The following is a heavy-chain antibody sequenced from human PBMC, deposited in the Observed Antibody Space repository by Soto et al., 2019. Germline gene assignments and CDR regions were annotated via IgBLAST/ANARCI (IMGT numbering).Heavy chain of an antibody. D-gene: IGHD3-3*01. J-gene: IGHJ5*01. Sequence: LRLSCVASEFSFSNLWMTWVRQASGKGLEFLATINPDGSETYYVESVKGRFTISRDNAKNSVSLHMNSLGVEDTGLYYCTTDLNWSGTWGQGTMVTVSS. CDR3: TTDLNWSGT. CDR1: EFSFSNLW. CDR2: INPDGSET. V-gene: IGHV3-7*01.